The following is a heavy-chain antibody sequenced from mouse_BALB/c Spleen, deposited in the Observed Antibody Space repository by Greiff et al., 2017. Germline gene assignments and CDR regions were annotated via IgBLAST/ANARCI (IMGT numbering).Heavy chain of an antibody. Sequence: EVQLQESGGGLVQPGGSLKLSCAASGFTFSSYTMSWVRQTPEKRLEWVAYISNGGGSTYYPDTVKGRFTISRDNAKNTLYLQMSSLKSEDTAMYYCARDGNYPAWFAYWGQGTLVTVSA. J-gene: IGHJ3*01. V-gene: IGHV5-12-2*01. CDR2: ISNGGGST. D-gene: IGHD2-1*01. CDR1: GFTFSSYT. CDR3: ARDGNYPAWFAY.